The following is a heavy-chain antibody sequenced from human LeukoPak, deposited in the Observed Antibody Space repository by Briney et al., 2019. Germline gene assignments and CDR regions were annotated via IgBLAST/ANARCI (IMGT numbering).Heavy chain of an antibody. Sequence: PSETLSLTCTVSGGSISSYYWSWIRQPPGKGLEWIGYIYYSGSTNYSPSLKSRVTISVDTSKNQFSLKLSSVTAADTAVYYCARVRDGYNPHYFDYWGQGTLVTVSS. D-gene: IGHD5-24*01. CDR3: ARVRDGYNPHYFDY. J-gene: IGHJ4*02. V-gene: IGHV4-59*01. CDR1: GGSISSYY. CDR2: IYYSGST.